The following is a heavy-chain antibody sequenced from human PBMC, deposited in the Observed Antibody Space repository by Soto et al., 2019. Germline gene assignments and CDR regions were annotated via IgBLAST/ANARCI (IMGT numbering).Heavy chain of an antibody. D-gene: IGHD6-6*01. CDR3: AREEYSSSSSGYFDY. J-gene: IGHJ4*02. Sequence: SVKVSCKASGGTFSSYTISWVRQAPGQGLEWMGRIIPILGIANYAQKFQGRVTITADKSTSTAYMELSSLRSEDTAVYYCAREEYSSSSSGYFDYWGQGTLVTVSS. CDR2: IIPILGIA. V-gene: IGHV1-69*04. CDR1: GGTFSSYT.